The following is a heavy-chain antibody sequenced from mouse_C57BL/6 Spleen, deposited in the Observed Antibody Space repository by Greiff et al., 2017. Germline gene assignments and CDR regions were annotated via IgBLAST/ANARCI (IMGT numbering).Heavy chain of an antibody. CDR2: INPYNGDT. Sequence: VQLKQSGPELVKPGDSVKISCKASGYSFTGYFMNWVMQSHGKSLEWIGRINPYNGDTFYNQKFKGKATLTVDKSSSTAHMELRSLTSEDSAVYYCARGGDGYHSYAMDYWGQGTSVTVSS. D-gene: IGHD2-3*01. J-gene: IGHJ4*01. CDR3: ARGGDGYHSYAMDY. CDR1: GYSFTGYF. V-gene: IGHV1-20*01.